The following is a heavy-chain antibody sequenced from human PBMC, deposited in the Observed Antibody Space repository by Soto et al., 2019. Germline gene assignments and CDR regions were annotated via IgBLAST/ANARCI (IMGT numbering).Heavy chain of an antibody. CDR3: AKDLVSYGDHEAPRDPVDV. D-gene: IGHD4-17*01. J-gene: IGHJ6*02. CDR2: ISYDGSNK. V-gene: IGHV3-30*18. Sequence: QVQLVESGGGVVQPGRSLRLSCAVSGFTFSSYGMHWVRQAPDKGLEWVAVISYDGSNKYYADSVKGRFTISRDNSKNTLYLQMNSLRTEDTGVYYCAKDLVSYGDHEAPRDPVDVWGQGTTVTVSS. CDR1: GFTFSSYG.